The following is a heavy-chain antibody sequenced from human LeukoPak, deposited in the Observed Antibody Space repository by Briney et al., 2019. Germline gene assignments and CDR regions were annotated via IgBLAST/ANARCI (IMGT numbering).Heavy chain of an antibody. V-gene: IGHV4-31*03. CDR2: IYYSGST. Sequence: SETLSLTCTVSGGSISSGGYYWSWIRQHPGKGLEWIGYIYYSGSTYYNPSLKSRVTISVDTSKNQFSLKLSSVTAADTAVYCCARYSGSYYLDYWGQGTLVTVSS. J-gene: IGHJ4*02. CDR1: GGSISSGGYY. D-gene: IGHD1-26*01. CDR3: ARYSGSYYLDY.